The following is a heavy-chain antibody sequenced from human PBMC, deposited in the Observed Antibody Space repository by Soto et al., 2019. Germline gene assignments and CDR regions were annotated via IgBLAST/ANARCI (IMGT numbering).Heavy chain of an antibody. J-gene: IGHJ5*02. CDR3: AKSYCGHANWFDP. CDR1: GFTVSTYG. V-gene: IGHV3-30*18. Sequence: QVHLVESGGGVVQPGRSLRLSCAASGFTVSTYGMHWVRQAPGKGLEWVAFISDDGSKKYFADSVKGRFTISRDNSKNTMSLKINSLRAEDTAVYYCAKSYCGHANWFDPWGQGTLVTLSS. D-gene: IGHD2-21*01. CDR2: ISDDGSKK.